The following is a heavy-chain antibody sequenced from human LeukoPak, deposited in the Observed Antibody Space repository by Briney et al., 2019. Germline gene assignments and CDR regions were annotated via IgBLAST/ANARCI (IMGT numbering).Heavy chain of an antibody. CDR1: GFTFDDYA. V-gene: IGHV3-43*02. D-gene: IGHD4-11*01. CDR2: ISGDGGST. CDR3: AKDRTTEGDGAFDI. Sequence: PGGSLRLSCAASGFTFDDYAMHWVRQAPGKGLEWVSLISGDGGSTFYADSVKGRFTISRDNSKSSLYLQMNSLRTEDTALYYCAKDRTTEGDGAFDIWGQGTMVTVSS. J-gene: IGHJ3*02.